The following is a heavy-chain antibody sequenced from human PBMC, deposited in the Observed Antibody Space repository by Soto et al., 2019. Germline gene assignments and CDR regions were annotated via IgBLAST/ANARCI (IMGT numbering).Heavy chain of an antibody. CDR3: AGGGDTAMVTPFDY. V-gene: IGHV4-59*07. CDR2: IYYSGST. D-gene: IGHD5-18*01. CDR1: RIRIRISY. J-gene: IGHJ4*02. Sequence: PSDTVSPTCTVYRIRIRISYSSCTLQPPGKGLEWIGYIYYSGSTNYNPSLKSRVTISVDTSKNQFSLKLSSVTAADTAVYYCAGGGDTAMVTPFDYWGQGTLVTVS.